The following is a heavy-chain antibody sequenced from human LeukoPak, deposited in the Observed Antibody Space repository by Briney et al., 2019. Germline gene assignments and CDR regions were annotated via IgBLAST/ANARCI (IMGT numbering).Heavy chain of an antibody. Sequence: GGSLRLSCAASGFTFSTYWMQWVRQAPGKGLVWVSHINSDGSSTTYADSVKGRFTTPRDNAKNTLYLQMNSLRAEDTAVYYCVRDNYGVDYWGQGTLVTVSS. CDR1: GFTFSTYW. D-gene: IGHD3-16*01. CDR3: VRDNYGVDY. CDR2: INSDGSST. V-gene: IGHV3-74*03. J-gene: IGHJ4*02.